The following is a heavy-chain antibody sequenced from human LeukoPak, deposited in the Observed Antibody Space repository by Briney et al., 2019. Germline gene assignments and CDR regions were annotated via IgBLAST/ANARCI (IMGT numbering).Heavy chain of an antibody. CDR2: ITPSGHET. J-gene: IGHJ4*02. CDR3: ARLRWETYYFDY. D-gene: IGHD1-26*01. V-gene: IGHV3-23*01. Sequence: PGGSLRLSCAASGFNFHSYDMSWVRQAPGKGLDWVSAITPSGHETWYSDSVKGRFTISRDNAKNSLYLQMNSLRAEDTAVYYCARLRWETYYFDYWGQGTLVTVSS. CDR1: GFNFHSYD.